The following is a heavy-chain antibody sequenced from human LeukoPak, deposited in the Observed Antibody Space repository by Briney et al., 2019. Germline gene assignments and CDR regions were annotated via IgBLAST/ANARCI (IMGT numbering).Heavy chain of an antibody. Sequence: GRSLRLSCAASEFSFRSYGMNWVRQAPGKGLEWVALISYDGTNDYYVDSVRGRFTVSRDNSKNTLSLQMNSLRGEDTALYYCATDGFCSGGNCYAGHFHYWGQGTLVTVSS. CDR2: ISYDGTND. V-gene: IGHV3-30*03. CDR3: ATDGFCSGGNCYAGHFHY. CDR1: EFSFRSYG. J-gene: IGHJ4*02. D-gene: IGHD2-15*01.